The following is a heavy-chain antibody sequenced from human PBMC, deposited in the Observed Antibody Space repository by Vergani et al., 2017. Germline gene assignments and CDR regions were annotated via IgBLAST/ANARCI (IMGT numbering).Heavy chain of an antibody. Sequence: EVQLVESGGGLVQPGRSLRLSCAASGFTFDDYAMHWVRQAPGKGLEWVSVISRNSGTIAYADSVKVRFTISRDNAKNSLYLQMNSLRVEDMALYYCTKGAGSSTVEKGGFDYWGQGTLVTVSS. CDR2: ISRNSGTI. CDR3: TKGAGSSTVEKGGFDY. V-gene: IGHV3-9*03. D-gene: IGHD4-23*01. CDR1: GFTFDDYA. J-gene: IGHJ4*02.